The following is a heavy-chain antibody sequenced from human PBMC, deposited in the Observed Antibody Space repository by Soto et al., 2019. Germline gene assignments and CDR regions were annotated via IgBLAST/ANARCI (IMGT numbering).Heavy chain of an antibody. D-gene: IGHD5-18*01. CDR2: IIPMFGTA. CDR1: RGTFSTYA. Sequence: QVQLVQSGAEVKKPESSVKVSCKAPRGTFSTYAISWVRRAPGQGLEWMGGIIPMFGTANYAQRFQDRVTITADESTNTVYMELSSLRSEDTAVYFCASGIQLWLRRINNGYSGWGQGTLVTVSS. CDR3: ASGIQLWLRRINNGYSG. V-gene: IGHV1-69*12. J-gene: IGHJ4*02.